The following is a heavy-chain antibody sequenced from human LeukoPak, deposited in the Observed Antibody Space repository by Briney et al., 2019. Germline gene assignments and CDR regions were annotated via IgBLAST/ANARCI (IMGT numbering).Heavy chain of an antibody. J-gene: IGHJ4*02. CDR1: GFTFSGYA. Sequence: GRSLRLSCAASGFTFSGYAMHWVRQAPGKGLEWVAVLSYDGSNKYYADSVKGRFTISRDNSKNTLYVQMNSLRAEDTAVYYCARGGWYVISYYFDYWGQGTLVTVSS. D-gene: IGHD6-19*01. CDR2: LSYDGSNK. V-gene: IGHV3-30*04. CDR3: ARGGWYVISYYFDY.